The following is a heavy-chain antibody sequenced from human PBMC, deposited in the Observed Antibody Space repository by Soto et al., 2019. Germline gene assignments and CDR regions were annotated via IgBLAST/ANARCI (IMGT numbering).Heavy chain of an antibody. CDR3: AKDRLAGNFDY. V-gene: IGHV3-23*01. J-gene: IGHJ4*02. Sequence: PGGSLRLSCAASGFTLNNYAMNWVRQAPGKGLEWVATISATGGSTYYADSVKGRFTISRDNSKNTLYLQMNGLRVEDTAVYYCAKDRLAGNFDYWGQGTQVTVSS. CDR2: ISATGGST. CDR1: GFTLNNYA.